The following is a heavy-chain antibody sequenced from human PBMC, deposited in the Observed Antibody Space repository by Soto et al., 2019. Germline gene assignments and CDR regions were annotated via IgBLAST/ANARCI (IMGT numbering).Heavy chain of an antibody. CDR2: IYYSGST. CDR1: GDSISSYY. V-gene: IGHV4-59*08. D-gene: IGHD6-13*01. CDR3: ARSGSNSRDFDL. J-gene: IGHJ2*01. Sequence: QVQLQESGPGLVKPSETLSLMCTVSGDSISSYYWSWIRQPPGKGLEWIGYIYYSGSTNYNPSLKSRVTISVDTSKNQFSLKLSSVTAADTAVYYCARSGSNSRDFDLWGRGTLVTVSS.